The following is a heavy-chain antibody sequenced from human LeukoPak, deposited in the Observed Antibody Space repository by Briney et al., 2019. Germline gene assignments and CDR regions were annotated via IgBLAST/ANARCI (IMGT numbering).Heavy chain of an antibody. D-gene: IGHD6-13*01. CDR2: INHSGST. CDR1: GGSFSGYY. Sequence: PSETLSLTCAVYGGSFSGYYWSWIRQPPGKGLEWIGEINHSGSTNYNPSLKSRVTISVDTSKNQFSLKPSSVTAADTAVYYCARANFPGTSFDYWGQGTLVTVSS. V-gene: IGHV4-34*01. J-gene: IGHJ4*02. CDR3: ARANFPGTSFDY.